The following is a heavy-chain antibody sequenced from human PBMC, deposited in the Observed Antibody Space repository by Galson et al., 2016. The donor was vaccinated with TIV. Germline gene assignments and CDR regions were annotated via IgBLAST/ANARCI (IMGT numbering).Heavy chain of an antibody. J-gene: IGHJ4*02. CDR3: ARGATSDWPFDY. V-gene: IGHV1-3*01. CDR2: INAGNGDT. D-gene: IGHD6-19*01. Sequence: SVKVSCKASGYTFTTYAIHWVRQAPGHGLEWMGWINAGNGDTKYSQKFQGRVTISRETSASTAYMELSSLTSEDTAMYYCARGATSDWPFDYLGQATLVTVSA. CDR1: GYTFTTYA.